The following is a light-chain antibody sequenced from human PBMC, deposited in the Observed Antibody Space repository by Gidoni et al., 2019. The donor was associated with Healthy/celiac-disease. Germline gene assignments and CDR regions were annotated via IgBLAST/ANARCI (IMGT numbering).Light chain of an antibody. CDR2: GAS. CDR3: QQYGSSPPNT. J-gene: IGKJ2*01. Sequence: EIVLTQSPGTLSLSPGERATLSCRASQSVSSSYLAWYQQKPGQAPRLLIYGASSRATGIPDRFSGSGSGTDFTLTISRLETEDFAVYYCQQYGSSPPNTFXQXTKLEIK. CDR1: QSVSSSY. V-gene: IGKV3-20*01.